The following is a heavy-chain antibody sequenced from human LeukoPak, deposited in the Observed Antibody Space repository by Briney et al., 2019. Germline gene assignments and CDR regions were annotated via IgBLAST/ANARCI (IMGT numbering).Heavy chain of an antibody. D-gene: IGHD3-16*01. Sequence: GGSLRLSCAASGFTFSSYWMTWVRQAPGKGLEWVANIKHNGDELNYVDSVEDRFTISRDNAKNSLYLHMTSLRAEDTAVYYCARELRTFDPWGQGPLVTVSS. CDR3: ARELRTFDP. V-gene: IGHV3-7*01. CDR2: IKHNGDEL. J-gene: IGHJ5*02. CDR1: GFTFSSYW.